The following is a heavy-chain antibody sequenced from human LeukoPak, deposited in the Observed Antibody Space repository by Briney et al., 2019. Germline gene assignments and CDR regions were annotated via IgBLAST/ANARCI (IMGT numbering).Heavy chain of an antibody. D-gene: IGHD2-21*02. CDR1: GGTFTSYA. J-gene: IGHJ4*02. CDR3: ARSSVVTAMVHLEY. Sequence: ASVKVSCKASGGTFTSYAISWVRQAPGQGLEWMGGIIPIFGAANYAQKFQGRVTITADKSTSTSYMELSSLRSEDTAVYYCARSSVVTAMVHLEYWGQGTLITVSS. V-gene: IGHV1-69*06. CDR2: IIPIFGAA.